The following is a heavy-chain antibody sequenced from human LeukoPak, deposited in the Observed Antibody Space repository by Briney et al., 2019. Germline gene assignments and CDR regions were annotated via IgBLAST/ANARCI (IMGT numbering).Heavy chain of an antibody. CDR2: IWYDGSNK. CDR1: GFTFSSYG. D-gene: IGHD3-3*01. V-gene: IGHV3-33*06. J-gene: IGHJ4*02. Sequence: GRSLRLSCAASGFTFSSYGMHWVRQAPGKGLEWLAVIWYDGSNKYYADSVKGRFTISRDNSKNTLYLQMNSLRAEDTAVYYCAKGETSGSDYDFWSGYPNTYFDYWGQGTLVTVSS. CDR3: AKGETSGSDYDFWSGYPNTYFDY.